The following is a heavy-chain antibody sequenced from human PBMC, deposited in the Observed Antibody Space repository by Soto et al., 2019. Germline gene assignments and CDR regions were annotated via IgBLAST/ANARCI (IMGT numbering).Heavy chain of an antibody. D-gene: IGHD1-1*01. CDR2: ISSKNGNT. CDR1: GYNFSDFG. Sequence: ASVKVSCKASGYNFSDFGITWVRQAPGQGLEWMGWISSKNGNTNYAQKVQGRVTLTADTSTRTAYMEMRALTSDDTGIYYCARSEYYEETGPFENWGQGTPVTVSS. J-gene: IGHJ4*02. CDR3: ARSEYYEETGPFEN. V-gene: IGHV1-18*04.